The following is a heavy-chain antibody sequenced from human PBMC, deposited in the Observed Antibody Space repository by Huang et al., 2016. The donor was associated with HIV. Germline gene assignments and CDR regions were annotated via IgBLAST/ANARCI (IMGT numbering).Heavy chain of an antibody. CDR1: GTSMTSSTFY. V-gene: IGHV4-39*02. CDR2: VYVLGNT. Sequence: QLRESGPGLVTPSETLSLTCSASGTSMTSSTFYWGWFRQPPGRGLGWIGSVYVLGNTYCNPSLKVRVTISIDTGNKQYSMRLTSVTAADTAVYFCAREVRSVDTDRPDGYYYRGLDVWGQGTTVIVSS. D-gene: IGHD2-2*03. J-gene: IGHJ6*02. CDR3: AREVRSVDTDRPDGYYYRGLDV.